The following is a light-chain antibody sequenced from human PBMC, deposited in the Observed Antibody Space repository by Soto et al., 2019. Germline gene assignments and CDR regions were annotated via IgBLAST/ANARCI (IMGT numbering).Light chain of an antibody. Sequence: ELTEPPSVSFSPGQTASISCWGNDIASKSVHWSQQKPGQAPVLVVYDDNDRPSGIPERFSGSNSGDTATLTISRVEAGDEAPYSCKACDSSSDNYVLGSGKRVHVL. CDR3: KACDSSSDNYV. J-gene: IGLJ1*01. V-gene: IGLV3-21*02. CDR1: DIASKS. CDR2: DDN.